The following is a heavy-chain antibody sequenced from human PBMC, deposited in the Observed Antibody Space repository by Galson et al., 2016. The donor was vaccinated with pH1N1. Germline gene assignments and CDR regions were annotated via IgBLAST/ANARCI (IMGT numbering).Heavy chain of an antibody. Sequence: SLRLSCAASGFTFSSYWMHWVRQAPGKGLEWVANIKQDGSEKYYVDSVKGRFSISRDNAKNSLYLQMNSLRAEDTAVYHCARALGGGSCAWGQGTLVTVSS. CDR3: ARALGGGSCA. V-gene: IGHV3-7*01. CDR1: GFTFSSYW. CDR2: IKQDGSEK. D-gene: IGHD2-15*01. J-gene: IGHJ5*02.